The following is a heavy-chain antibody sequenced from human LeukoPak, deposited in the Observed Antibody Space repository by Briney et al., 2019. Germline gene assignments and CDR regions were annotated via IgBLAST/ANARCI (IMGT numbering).Heavy chain of an antibody. CDR1: RFTVSSNY. CDR3: AMIVVANDAFDI. D-gene: IGHD3-22*01. Sequence: GGSLRLSCAASRFTVSSNYMSWVRQAPGKGLEWVSVIYSGGSTYYADSVKGRFTISRDNSKNTLYLQMNSLRAEDTAVYYCAMIVVANDAFDIWGQGTMVTVSS. V-gene: IGHV3-53*01. J-gene: IGHJ3*02. CDR2: IYSGGST.